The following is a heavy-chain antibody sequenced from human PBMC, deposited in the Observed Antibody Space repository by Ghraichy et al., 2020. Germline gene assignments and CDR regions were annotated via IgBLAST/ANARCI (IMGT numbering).Heavy chain of an antibody. D-gene: IGHD5-24*01. Sequence: SETLSLTCTVSGGSISSYYWSWIRQPPGKGLEWIGYIYYSGSTNYNPSLKSRVTISVDTSKNQFSLKLSSVTAADTAVYYCARWGGDGYNSDYWGQGTLVTVSS. CDR2: IYYSGST. V-gene: IGHV4-59*01. CDR1: GGSISSYY. CDR3: ARWGGDGYNSDY. J-gene: IGHJ4*02.